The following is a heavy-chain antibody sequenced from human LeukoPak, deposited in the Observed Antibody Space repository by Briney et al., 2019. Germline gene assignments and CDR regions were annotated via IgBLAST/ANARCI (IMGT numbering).Heavy chain of an antibody. J-gene: IGHJ6*03. D-gene: IGHD1-26*01. Sequence: GGSLRLSCAASGLTFRNYGMHWVRQAPGKGLEWVAVIWYDGSNEGYADSVKGRFTISRDNSKNMLYLQVNSLRDEDTAVYYCATHSGTPPRYMNVWGKGTTVSVSS. CDR2: IWYDGSNE. CDR1: GLTFRNYG. V-gene: IGHV3-33*01. CDR3: ATHSGTPPRYMNV.